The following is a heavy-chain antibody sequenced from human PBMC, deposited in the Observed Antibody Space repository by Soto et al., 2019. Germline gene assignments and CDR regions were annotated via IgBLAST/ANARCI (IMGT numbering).Heavy chain of an antibody. CDR1: GFTFNNYA. Sequence: GGSLRLSCAASGFTFNNYAMSWVRQAPGKGLEWVSSINNGGDNIYYADSVKGRFTISRDNSKSTLYLQMNSLRAEDTAVYYCAKTFLARYCSSSTCYDPADYFDYWGQGTLVTVSS. CDR2: INNGGDNI. J-gene: IGHJ4*02. CDR3: AKTFLARYCSSSTCYDPADYFDY. V-gene: IGHV3-23*01. D-gene: IGHD2-2*01.